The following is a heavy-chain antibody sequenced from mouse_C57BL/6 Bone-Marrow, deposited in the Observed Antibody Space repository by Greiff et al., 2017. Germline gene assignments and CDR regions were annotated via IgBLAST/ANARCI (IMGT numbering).Heavy chain of an antibody. CDR2: IDPSDSYT. CDR3: TREGVSWHFDV. Sequence: VQLQQPGAELVRPGTSVKLSCKASGYTFTSYWMHWVKQRPGQGLEWIGVIDPSDSYTNYNQKFKGKATLTVDTSSSTAYMQLSSLTSEDSAVXYCTREGVSWHFDVWGKGTPVTVSS. V-gene: IGHV1-59*01. D-gene: IGHD2-1*01. J-gene: IGHJ1*03. CDR1: GYTFTSYW.